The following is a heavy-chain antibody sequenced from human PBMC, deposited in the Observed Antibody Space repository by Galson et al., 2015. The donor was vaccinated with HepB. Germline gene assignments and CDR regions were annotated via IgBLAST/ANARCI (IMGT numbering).Heavy chain of an antibody. J-gene: IGHJ4*02. CDR3: ARVDPSSSWPFDY. D-gene: IGHD6-13*01. CDR2: IYSGGST. V-gene: IGHV3-66*02. Sequence: SLRLSCAASGFTVSSNYMSWVRQAPGKGLEWVSVIYSGGSTYYADSVKGRFTISRDNSKNTLYLQMNSLRAEDTAVYYCARVDPSSSWPFDYWGQGTLVTVSS. CDR1: GFTVSSNY.